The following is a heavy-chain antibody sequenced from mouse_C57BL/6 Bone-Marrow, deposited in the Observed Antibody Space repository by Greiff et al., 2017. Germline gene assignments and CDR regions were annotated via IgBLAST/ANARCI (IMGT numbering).Heavy chain of an antibody. Sequence: EVQRVESGGGLVKPGGSLKLSCAASGFTFSSYAMSWVRQTPEKRLEWVATISDGGSYTYYPDNVKGRFTISRDNAKNNLYLQMINLKSEDTAMYYYGRRSDDYDVFAYWGQGTLVTVSA. CDR2: ISDGGSYT. J-gene: IGHJ3*01. V-gene: IGHV5-4*01. CDR3: GRRSDDYDVFAY. CDR1: GFTFSSYA. D-gene: IGHD2-4*01.